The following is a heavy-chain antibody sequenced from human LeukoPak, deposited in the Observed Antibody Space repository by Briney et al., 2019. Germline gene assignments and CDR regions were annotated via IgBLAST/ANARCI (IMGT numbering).Heavy chain of an antibody. CDR1: GFTFSSYA. Sequence: GGSLRLSCAASGFTFSSYAMHWVRQAPGKGLEXVAVISYDGSNKYYADSVKGRFTISRDNSKNTLYLQMNSLRAEDTAVYYCASSYSWIQLWLPLDYWGQGTLVTVSS. D-gene: IGHD5-18*01. CDR2: ISYDGSNK. J-gene: IGHJ4*02. CDR3: ASSYSWIQLWLPLDY. V-gene: IGHV3-30-3*01.